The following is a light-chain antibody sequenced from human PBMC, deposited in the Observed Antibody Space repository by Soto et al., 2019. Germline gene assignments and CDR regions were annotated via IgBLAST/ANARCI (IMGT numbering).Light chain of an antibody. CDR1: QSININ. CDR3: QQYGSSPPIT. J-gene: IGKJ5*01. Sequence: EIGMTQSPATLSVSPGERATLSCRASQSININLAWYQQKPGQAPRLLIYGASSRATGIPDRFSGSGSATDFTLTISRLEPEDFAVYYCQQYGSSPPITFGQGTRLEI. CDR2: GAS. V-gene: IGKV3-20*01.